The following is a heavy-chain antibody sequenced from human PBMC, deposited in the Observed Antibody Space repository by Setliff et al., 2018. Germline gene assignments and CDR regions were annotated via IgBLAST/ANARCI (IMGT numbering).Heavy chain of an antibody. D-gene: IGHD3-22*01. CDR2: IIPILGIA. CDR1: GGTFSSYA. CDR3: ARDSRNYYDSSGLYERNAFDI. J-gene: IGHJ3*02. Sequence: SVKVSCKASGGTFSSYAISWVRQAPGQGLEWMGGIIPILGIANYAQKFQGRVTITADKSTSTAYMELSSLRSEDTAVYYCARDSRNYYDSSGLYERNAFDIWGQGTTVTVSS. V-gene: IGHV1-69*10.